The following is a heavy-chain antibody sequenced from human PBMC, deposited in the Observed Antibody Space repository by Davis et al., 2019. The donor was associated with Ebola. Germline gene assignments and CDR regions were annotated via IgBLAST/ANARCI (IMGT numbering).Heavy chain of an antibody. J-gene: IGHJ6*02. CDR2: INHSGST. V-gene: IGHV4-34*01. CDR1: GGSFSGYY. CDR3: ARAYSNGEYYYYYYGMDV. Sequence: MPSETLSLTCAVYGGSFSGYYWSWIGQPPGKGLEWIGEINHSGSTNYNPSLKSRVTISVDTSKNQFSLKLSSVTAADTAMYYCARAYSNGEYYYYYYGMDVWGQGTTVTVSS. D-gene: IGHD4-11*01.